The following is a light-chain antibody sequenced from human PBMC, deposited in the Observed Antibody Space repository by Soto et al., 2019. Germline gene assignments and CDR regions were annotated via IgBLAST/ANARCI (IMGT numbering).Light chain of an antibody. CDR2: SNN. J-gene: IGLJ3*02. V-gene: IGLV1-44*01. Sequence: QSVLTQPPSASGTPGQRVTISCSGSSSNIGSNTVNWYQQRPGTAHKLLIDSNNQRPAGVPDRFSGSKSGTSASLAISGLQSEDEGDYYCAAWEDSLNGWVFGGGTTLTVL. CDR1: SSNIGSNT. CDR3: AAWEDSLNGWV.